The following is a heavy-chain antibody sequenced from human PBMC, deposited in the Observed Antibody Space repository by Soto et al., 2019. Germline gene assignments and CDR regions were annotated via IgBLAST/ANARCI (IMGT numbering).Heavy chain of an antibody. V-gene: IGHV4-31*03. CDR3: ARRYGSFFDI. CDR1: GGSISSGGYY. CDR2: IYYSGST. D-gene: IGHD3-10*01. Sequence: SETLSLTCTISGGSISSGGYYWSWIRQHPGKGLEWIGYIYYSGSTYYNPSLKSRVTISVDTSKNQFSLKLSSVTAADTAVYYCARRYGSFFDIWGQGTMVTVSS. J-gene: IGHJ3*02.